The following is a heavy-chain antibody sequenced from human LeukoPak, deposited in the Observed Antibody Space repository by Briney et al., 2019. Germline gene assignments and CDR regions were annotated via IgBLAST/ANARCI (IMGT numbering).Heavy chain of an antibody. D-gene: IGHD7-27*01. CDR1: GYTFTNYY. CDR3: ARGGLGIQASFDY. Sequence: GASVKVSCKASGYTFTNYYLHLVRQAPGQGLEWMGIINPSGGTTTYAQKFQGRLTVTRDTSTSTVYMELSSLRPEDTAMYYCARGGLGIQASFDYWGQGTLVTVSS. J-gene: IGHJ4*02. CDR2: INPSGGTT. V-gene: IGHV1-46*01.